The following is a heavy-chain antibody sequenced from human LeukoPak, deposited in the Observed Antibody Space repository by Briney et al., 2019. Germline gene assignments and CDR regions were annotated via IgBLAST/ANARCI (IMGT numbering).Heavy chain of an antibody. CDR1: GFTVSSNY. Sequence: GGSLRLSCAASGFTVSSNYMSWVRQAPGKGLEWVSVIYSGGSTYYADSVKGRFTISRDNSKNTLYLQMNSLRAEDTAVYYCARDRYYYDSSGYSGNYYFDHWGQGTLVTVSS. CDR3: ARDRYYYDSSGYSGNYYFDH. V-gene: IGHV3-66*01. D-gene: IGHD3-22*01. CDR2: IYSGGST. J-gene: IGHJ4*02.